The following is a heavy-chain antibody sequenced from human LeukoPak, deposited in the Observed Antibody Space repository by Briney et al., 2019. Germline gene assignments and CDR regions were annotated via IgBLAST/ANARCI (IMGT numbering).Heavy chain of an antibody. J-gene: IGHJ4*02. V-gene: IGHV4-59*08. CDR3: ARHPFATPFDH. CDR1: GASISSFY. Sequence: SETLPLTCAVSGASISSFYWSWIRQPPGKGLEWIGYVFYTGDTNYNPSLKSRVTVSLDTFKSQVSLSLTSVTAADTAVYYCARHPFATPFDHWGRGTLVTVSS. CDR2: VFYTGDT.